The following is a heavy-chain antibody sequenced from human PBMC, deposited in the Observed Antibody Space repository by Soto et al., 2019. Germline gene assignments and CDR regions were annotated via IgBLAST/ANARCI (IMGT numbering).Heavy chain of an antibody. J-gene: IGHJ6*03. Sequence: GVPVKVCCTASGYTFTSYVISWARQALGQGLEWMGWMNPNSGNTGYAQKLQGRVTMTRNTSISTAYMELSSLRSEDTAVYYCARGGFWSNYYYMDVWGKGTTVTVSS. CDR3: ARGGFWSNYYYMDV. CDR1: GYTFTSYV. D-gene: IGHD3-3*01. V-gene: IGHV1-8*02. CDR2: MNPNSGNT.